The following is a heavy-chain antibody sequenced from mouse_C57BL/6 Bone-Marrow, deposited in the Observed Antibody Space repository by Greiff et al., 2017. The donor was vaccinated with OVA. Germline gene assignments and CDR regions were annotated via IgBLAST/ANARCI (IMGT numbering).Heavy chain of an antibody. CDR1: GFNIKNTY. CDR3: ARGYGNYNYAMDY. V-gene: IGHV14-3*01. D-gene: IGHD2-10*02. CDR2: IDPANGNT. Sequence: EVNVVESVAELVRPGASVKLSCTASGFNIKNTYMHWVKQRPEQGLEWIGRIDPANGNTKYAPKFQGKATITADTSSNTAYLQLSSLTSEDTAIYYCARGYGNYNYAMDYWGQGTSVTVSS. J-gene: IGHJ4*01.